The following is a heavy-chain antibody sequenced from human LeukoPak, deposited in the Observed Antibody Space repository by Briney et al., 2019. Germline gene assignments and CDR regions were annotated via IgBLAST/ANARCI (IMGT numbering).Heavy chain of an antibody. V-gene: IGHV1-46*01. CDR1: GYTFTSHY. Sequence: ASVKVSCKASGYTFTSHYMHWVRQAPGQGLEWMGIINPSGGSTSYAQKFQGRVTMTRDMSTSTVYMELSSLRSEDTAVYYCAREENTMVRGVTSFDYWGQGTLVTVSS. J-gene: IGHJ4*02. CDR3: AREENTMVRGVTSFDY. CDR2: INPSGGST. D-gene: IGHD3-10*01.